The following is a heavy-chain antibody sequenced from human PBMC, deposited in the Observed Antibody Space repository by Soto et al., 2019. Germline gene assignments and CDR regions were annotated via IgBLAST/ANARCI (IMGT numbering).Heavy chain of an antibody. CDR3: ARRSSRDPFPYYGMDV. CDR2: IIPIFGTA. V-gene: IGHV1-69*13. J-gene: IGHJ6*02. CDR1: GGTFSSYA. Sequence: GASVKVSCKASGGTFSSYAISWVRQAPGQGLEWMGGIIPIFGTANYAQKFQGRVTITADESTSTAYMELSSLRSEDTAVYYCARRSSRDPFPYYGMDVWGQGTTVTVSS. D-gene: IGHD2-2*01.